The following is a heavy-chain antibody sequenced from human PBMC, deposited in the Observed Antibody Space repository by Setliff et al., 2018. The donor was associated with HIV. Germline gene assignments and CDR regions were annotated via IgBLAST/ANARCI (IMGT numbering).Heavy chain of an antibody. CDR3: ARDPSIAVAGAAV. CDR2: VIPLFGTE. Sequence: SVKVSCKSSGGTFSSYGVTWVRQAPGQGLEWMGGVIPLFGTEKVAQKFQGRVTITADESTNTAYMELSSLRSEDTAIYYCARDPSIAVAGAAVWGQGTTVTVSS. J-gene: IGHJ6*02. V-gene: IGHV1-69*13. CDR1: GGTFSSYG. D-gene: IGHD6-19*01.